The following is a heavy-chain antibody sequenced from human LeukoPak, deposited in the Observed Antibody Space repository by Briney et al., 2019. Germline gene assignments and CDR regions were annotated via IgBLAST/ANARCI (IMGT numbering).Heavy chain of an antibody. CDR3: ARWLGVPPVVVTALPYWYFDL. J-gene: IGHJ2*01. CDR2: IYYSGST. V-gene: IGHV4-39*07. D-gene: IGHD2-21*02. CDR1: GGSISSSSYY. Sequence: SETLSLTCTVSGGSISSSSYYWGWIRQPPGKGLEWIGSIYYSGSTYYNPSLKNRVTILVDTSKNQFSLKLSSVTAADTAVYYCARWLGVPPVVVTALPYWYFDLWGRGTLVTVSS.